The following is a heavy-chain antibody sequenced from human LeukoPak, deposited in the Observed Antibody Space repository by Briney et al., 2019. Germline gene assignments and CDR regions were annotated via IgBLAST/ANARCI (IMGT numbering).Heavy chain of an antibody. CDR3: ARDRAYYYDSSGYFAFDI. CDR1: GFTFSDYY. V-gene: IGHV3-11*04. CDR2: IISSGSTI. J-gene: IGHJ3*02. D-gene: IGHD3-22*01. Sequence: GGSLRLSCAPSGFTFSDYYMSWIRQAPGKGREWVSYIISSGSTIYYADSVKGRFTISRDNAKNSLYLQMNSLRAEDTAVYYCARDRAYYYDSSGYFAFDIWGQGTMVTVSS.